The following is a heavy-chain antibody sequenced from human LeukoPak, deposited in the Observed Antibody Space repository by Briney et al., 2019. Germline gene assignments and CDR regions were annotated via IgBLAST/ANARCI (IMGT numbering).Heavy chain of an antibody. J-gene: IGHJ4*02. D-gene: IGHD1-1*01. CDR3: TTKRMT. V-gene: IGHV3-15*01. CDR1: GFTFSNAW. CDR2: TKSKTDGGTT. Sequence: GGSLRLSCAASGFTFSNAWMSWVRQAPGKGLEWVGRTKSKTDGGTTDYAAPVKGRFTISRDDSKNTLYLQMNSLKTEDTAVYYCTTKRMTWGQGTLVTVSS.